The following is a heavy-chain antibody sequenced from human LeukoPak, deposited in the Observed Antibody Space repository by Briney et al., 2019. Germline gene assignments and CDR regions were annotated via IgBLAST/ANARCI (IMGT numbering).Heavy chain of an antibody. J-gene: IGHJ4*02. D-gene: IGHD3-22*01. CDR3: AKDLSRPYYYDSSGYPDY. CDR1: GFTFSSYA. V-gene: IGHV3-23*01. CDR2: ISGSGGST. Sequence: GGSLRLSCAASGFTFSSYAMSWVRQAPGKGLEWVSAISGSGGSTYYADSVKGRFTISRDNSKNTLYLQMNSLRAEDTAVYYCAKDLSRPYYYDSSGYPDYWGQGTLVTVSS.